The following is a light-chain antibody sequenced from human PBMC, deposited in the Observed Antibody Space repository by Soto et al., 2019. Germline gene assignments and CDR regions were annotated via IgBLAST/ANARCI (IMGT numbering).Light chain of an antibody. CDR2: DAS. J-gene: IGKJ1*01. CDR1: QSISSW. V-gene: IGKV1-5*01. Sequence: DIQMTQSPSTLSASVGDRFTSTFLASQSISSWLALYQQKPGKAPKLLIYDASSLESGVPSRFSGSGSGTEFTLTISSLQPDDFATYYCQQYNSYSGTFGQGTKVDIK. CDR3: QQYNSYSGT.